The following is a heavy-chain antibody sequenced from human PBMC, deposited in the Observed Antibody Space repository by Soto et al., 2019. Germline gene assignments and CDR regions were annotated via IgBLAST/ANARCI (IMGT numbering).Heavy chain of an antibody. Sequence: ASVKVSCKASGYTFTSYGISWVRQAPGQGLEWMGWISAYNGNTNYAQKLQGRVTMTTDTSTSTAYMELRSLRSDDTAVYYCAREPRFLEWLSSTTDDAFDIWGQGTMVTV. V-gene: IGHV1-18*01. CDR1: GYTFTSYG. CDR2: ISAYNGNT. D-gene: IGHD3-3*01. J-gene: IGHJ3*02. CDR3: AREPRFLEWLSSTTDDAFDI.